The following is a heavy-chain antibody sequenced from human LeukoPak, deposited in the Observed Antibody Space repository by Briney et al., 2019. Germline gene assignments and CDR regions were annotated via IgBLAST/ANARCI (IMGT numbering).Heavy chain of an antibody. D-gene: IGHD2/OR15-2a*01. CDR2: INSDGSWT. V-gene: IGHV3-74*01. CDR1: GNYW. Sequence: GGSLRLSCAASGNYWMHWVRQAPGKGLVWVSHINSDGSWTSYADSVKGRFTISKDNAKNTVYLQMNNLRAEDTAVYYCVSFYEAYWGRGTLVTVSS. CDR3: VSFYEAY. J-gene: IGHJ4*02.